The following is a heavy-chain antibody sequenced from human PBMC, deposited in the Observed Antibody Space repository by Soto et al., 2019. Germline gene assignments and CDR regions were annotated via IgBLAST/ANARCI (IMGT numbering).Heavy chain of an antibody. V-gene: IGHV3-23*01. Sequence: EVQLLESGGDLVQPGGSLTLSCAASGFTFDNSDMNWVRQAPGKGLEWVSLITGSGSNIYYADSVKGRFTISRDNSKSMLYLQMNSLRAEDTAMYFCAGPRYSGGSDYFASWGQGTLVTVSS. J-gene: IGHJ4*02. CDR3: AGPRYSGGSDYFAS. CDR1: GFTFDNSD. CDR2: ITGSGSNI. D-gene: IGHD6-19*01.